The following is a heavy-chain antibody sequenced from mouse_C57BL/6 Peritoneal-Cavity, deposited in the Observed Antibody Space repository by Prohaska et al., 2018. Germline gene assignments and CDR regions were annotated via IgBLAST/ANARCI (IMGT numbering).Heavy chain of an antibody. V-gene: IGHV9-3*01. Sequence: QIQLVQSGPELKKPGETVKISCKASGYTFTTYGMSWVKQAPGKGLKWMGWINTYSGVPTYADDFKGRFAFSLETAASTAYLQINNRKNEDTATYFCARGFITTVVRFDYWGQGTTLTVSS. CDR2: INTYSGVP. D-gene: IGHD1-1*01. J-gene: IGHJ2*01. CDR1: GYTFTTYG. CDR3: ARGFITTVVRFDY.